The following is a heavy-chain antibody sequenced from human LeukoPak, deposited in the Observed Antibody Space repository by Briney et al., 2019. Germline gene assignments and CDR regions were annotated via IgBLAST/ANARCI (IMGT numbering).Heavy chain of an antibody. J-gene: IGHJ5*02. CDR3: ARAGRVTIFGVVTKKNWFDP. Sequence: SETLSLTCTVSGGSISSYYWSWIRQPPGKGLEWIGYIYYSGSTNYNPSLKSRVTISVDTSKNQFSLKLSSVTAADTAVYYCARAGRVTIFGVVTKKNWFDPWGQGTLVTVSS. CDR1: GGSISSYY. D-gene: IGHD3-3*01. V-gene: IGHV4-59*12. CDR2: IYYSGST.